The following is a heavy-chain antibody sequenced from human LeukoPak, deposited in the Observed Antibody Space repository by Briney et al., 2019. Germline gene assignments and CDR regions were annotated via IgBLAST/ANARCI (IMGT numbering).Heavy chain of an antibody. J-gene: IGHJ4*02. D-gene: IGHD5-18*01. CDR3: ARGRGYSYGFRY. CDR2: INHSVST. Sequence: SETLSLTCAVYGGSFSGYYWSWIRQPPGKGLEWIGEINHSVSTNYNPSLKSRVTISVDTSKNQFSLKLSSVTAADTAVYYCARGRGYSYGFRYWGQGTLVTVSS. V-gene: IGHV4-34*01. CDR1: GGSFSGYY.